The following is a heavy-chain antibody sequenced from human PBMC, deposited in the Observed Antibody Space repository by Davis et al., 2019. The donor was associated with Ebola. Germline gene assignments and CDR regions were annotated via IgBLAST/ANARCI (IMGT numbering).Heavy chain of an antibody. CDR2: IKEDGSEK. J-gene: IGHJ5*02. CDR1: GFTFNTYW. D-gene: IGHD3-10*01. CDR3: AKDLLLWFGEIDP. V-gene: IGHV3-7*01. Sequence: GESLKISCAASGFTFNTYWMTWVRQAPGKGLEWVANIKEDGSEKYYVDSVKGRFTISRDNAKNSLYLQMNSLRAEDTAVYYCAKDLLLWFGEIDPWGQGTLVTVSS.